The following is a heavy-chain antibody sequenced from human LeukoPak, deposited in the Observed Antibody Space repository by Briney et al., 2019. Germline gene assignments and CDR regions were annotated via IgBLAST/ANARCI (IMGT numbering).Heavy chain of an antibody. CDR2: ISYDGSNI. V-gene: IGHV3-30-3*01. Sequence: GRSLRLSCAASGFIFSSYAMHWVRQAPGKGLEWVAVISYDGSNIYYADSVKGRFTISRDNSRNTLYLQMNSLRPEDTAVYYCAKDRYSGYDPVFGSWGLGTLVIVSS. CDR1: GFIFSSYA. J-gene: IGHJ4*02. CDR3: AKDRYSGYDPVFGS. D-gene: IGHD5-12*01.